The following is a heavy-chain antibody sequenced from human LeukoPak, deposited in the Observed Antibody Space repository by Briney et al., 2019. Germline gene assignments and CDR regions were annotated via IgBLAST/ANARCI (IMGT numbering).Heavy chain of an antibody. CDR2: ISHSGST. J-gene: IGHJ5*02. CDR3: ARVTSRLGWFDP. D-gene: IGHD1-14*01. V-gene: IGHV4-38-2*02. CDR1: GYSISSGYY. Sequence: SETLSFTCTVSGYSISSGYYWGWIRPPPGKGLEWIGSISHSGSTYYNPSLKSRVTISVDTSKNQFSLKLRSVTAADTAVYYCARVTSRLGWFDPWGQGTLVTVSS.